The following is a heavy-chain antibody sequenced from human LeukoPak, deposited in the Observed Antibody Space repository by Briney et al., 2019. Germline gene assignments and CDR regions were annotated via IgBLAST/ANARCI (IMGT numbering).Heavy chain of an antibody. J-gene: IGHJ6*03. Sequence: KPGGSLRLSCAASGFTFSSYWMSWVRQAPGKGLEWVSSISSSSSYIYYADSVKGRFTISRDNAKNSLYLQMNSLRAEDTAVYYCARDRPPPQYYYDSSGYYSVRGLMDVWGKGTTVTISS. CDR1: GFTFSSYW. V-gene: IGHV3-21*01. CDR2: ISSSSSYI. CDR3: ARDRPPPQYYYDSSGYYSVRGLMDV. D-gene: IGHD3-22*01.